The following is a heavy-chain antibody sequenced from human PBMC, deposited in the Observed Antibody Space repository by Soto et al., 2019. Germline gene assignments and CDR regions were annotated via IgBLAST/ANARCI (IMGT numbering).Heavy chain of an antibody. D-gene: IGHD2-15*01. CDR1: GGSFSGYY. V-gene: IGHV4-34*01. Sequence: PSETLSLTCAVYGGSFSGYYWSWIRQPPGKGLEWIGEINHSGSTNYNPSLKSRVTISVDTSKNQFSLKLSSVTAADTAVYYCAKTPGYCSGGSCYSAFDYWGQGTLVTVPS. CDR2: INHSGST. CDR3: AKTPGYCSGGSCYSAFDY. J-gene: IGHJ4*02.